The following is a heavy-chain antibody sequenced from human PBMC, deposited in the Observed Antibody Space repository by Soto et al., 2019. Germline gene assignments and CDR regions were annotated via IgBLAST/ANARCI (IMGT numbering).Heavy chain of an antibody. CDR1: GFTFSNAW. V-gene: IGHV3-15*01. J-gene: IGHJ6*02. CDR2: IKSKTDGGTT. D-gene: IGHD5-12*01. CDR3: TTNSGYDLYYYYYYGMDV. Sequence: EVQLLESGGGLVQPGGSLRLSCAASGFTFSNAWMSWVRQAPGKGLEWVGRIKSKTDGGTTDYAAPVKGRFTISRDDSKNTLYLQMNSLKTEDTAVYYCTTNSGYDLYYYYYYGMDVWGQGTTVTVSS.